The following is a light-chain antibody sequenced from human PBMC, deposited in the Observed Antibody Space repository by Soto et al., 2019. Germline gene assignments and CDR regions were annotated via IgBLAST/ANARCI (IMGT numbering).Light chain of an antibody. J-gene: IGKJ3*01. CDR2: DAA. CDR3: HKYDNVPFT. V-gene: IGKV1-33*01. Sequence: DIQMTQSPDSLSASVGDRVTITCQASHDITNYVNWYQQNPGRAPRLLIYDAANLATGVPSRFSGSGSETDFTFTIASLQPEDVGIDYCHKYDNVPFTFGPGNKVNIK. CDR1: HDITNY.